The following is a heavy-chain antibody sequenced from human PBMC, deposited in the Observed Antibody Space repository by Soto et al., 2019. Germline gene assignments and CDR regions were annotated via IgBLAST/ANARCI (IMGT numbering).Heavy chain of an antibody. V-gene: IGHV3-53*01. D-gene: IGHD6-13*01. Sequence: GFLRVSCADAGLTVSSNYMGWVRQAPGKGLEWVSVIYSCGSTYYADSVKGRFTISRDNSKNTLYLQMNSLRAEDTAVYYCARATPGIAAAFDYWGRGTLVTVSS. J-gene: IGHJ4*02. CDR2: IYSCGST. CDR1: GLTVSSNY. CDR3: ARATPGIAAAFDY.